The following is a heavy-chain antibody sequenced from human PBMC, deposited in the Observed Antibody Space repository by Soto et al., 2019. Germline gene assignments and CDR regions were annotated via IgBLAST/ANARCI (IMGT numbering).Heavy chain of an antibody. J-gene: IGHJ4*02. CDR3: ARHSDFWSGYGLDY. CDR2: IYYSGST. CDR1: GGSISSYY. Sequence: PSETLSLTCTVSGGSISSYYWSWIRQPPGKGLEWIGYIYYSGSTNYNPSLKSRVTISVDTSKNQFSLKLSSVTAADTAVYYCARHSDFWSGYGLDYWGQGTLVTVSS. D-gene: IGHD3-3*01. V-gene: IGHV4-59*08.